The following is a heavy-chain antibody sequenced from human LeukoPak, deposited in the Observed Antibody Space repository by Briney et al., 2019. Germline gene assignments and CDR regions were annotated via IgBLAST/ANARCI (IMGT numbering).Heavy chain of an antibody. J-gene: IGHJ4*02. CDR1: GASISSYY. CDR2: IYASGST. CDR3: AKYFDS. Sequence: SETLSLTCTVSGASISSYYWSWIRQPAGKGLEWIGRIYASGSTNYNPSLNNRVTISLDTSKNQFSLKLSSVTAADTAVYYCAKYFDSWGQGILVTVSS. V-gene: IGHV4-4*07.